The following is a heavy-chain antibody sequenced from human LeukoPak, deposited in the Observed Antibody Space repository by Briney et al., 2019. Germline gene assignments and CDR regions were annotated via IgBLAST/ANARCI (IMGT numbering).Heavy chain of an antibody. CDR3: ARHLWFWEYDWFDP. Sequence: PSQTLSLPCTLSGDSISRGHYYWSWIRQHAGKGLEWIGYISHSGSSYYNPSLKSRVTISVDTSKDNFSLRLTSVTAADTAVYYCARHLWFWEYDWFDPWGRGTLVTVSS. V-gene: IGHV4-31*03. D-gene: IGHD3-10*01. CDR2: ISHSGSS. CDR1: GDSISRGHYY. J-gene: IGHJ5*02.